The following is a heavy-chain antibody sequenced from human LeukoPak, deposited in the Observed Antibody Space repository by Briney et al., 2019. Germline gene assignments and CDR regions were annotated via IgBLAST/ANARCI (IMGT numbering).Heavy chain of an antibody. Sequence: ASVKVSCKASGYTFTSYGISWVRQAPGQGLEWMGWIRAYNGNTNYAQKLQGRVTMTTDTSTSTAYMELRSLRSDDTAVYYCARDSGLYGSGSYPIDYWGQGTLVTVSS. V-gene: IGHV1-18*01. J-gene: IGHJ4*02. CDR1: GYTFTSYG. CDR3: ARDSGLYGSGSYPIDY. D-gene: IGHD3-10*01. CDR2: IRAYNGNT.